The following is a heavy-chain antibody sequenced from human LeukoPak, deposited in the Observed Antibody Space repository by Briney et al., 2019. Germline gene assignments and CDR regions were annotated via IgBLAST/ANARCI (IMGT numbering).Heavy chain of an antibody. D-gene: IGHD6-13*01. J-gene: IGHJ4*02. Sequence: ASVKVSCKASGYTFTAYYMHWVRQAPGQGLEWMGWLNPNSGGTKYAQKFQGRVTMTRDTSTSTAYMELSSLNSDDTAVYYCARLKLAAAGTPLDFDYWGQGTLVTVSS. CDR2: LNPNSGGT. CDR1: GYTFTAYY. V-gene: IGHV1-2*02. CDR3: ARLKLAAAGTPLDFDY.